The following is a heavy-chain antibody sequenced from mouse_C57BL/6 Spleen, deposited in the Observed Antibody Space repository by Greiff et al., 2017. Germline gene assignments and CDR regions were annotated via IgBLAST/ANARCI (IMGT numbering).Heavy chain of an antibody. V-gene: IGHV1-42*01. D-gene: IGHD3-1*01. CDR3: ARSGIDYFDY. J-gene: IGHJ2*01. Sequence: EVQLQQSGPELVKPGASVKISCKASGYSFTGYYMNWVKQSPEKSLEWIGEINPSTGGTTYNQKFKAQATLTVDKSSSTAYMQLKSLTSEDSAVYYCARSGIDYFDYWGQGTTLTVSS. CDR2: INPSTGGT. CDR1: GYSFTGYY.